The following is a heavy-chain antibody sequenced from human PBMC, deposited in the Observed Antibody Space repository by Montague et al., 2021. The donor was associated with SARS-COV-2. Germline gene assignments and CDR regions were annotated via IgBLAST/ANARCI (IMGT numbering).Heavy chain of an antibody. V-gene: IGHV4-31*03. CDR1: GGSISSGGYS. CDR2: IYYSGSS. CDR3: GRCCMLASRAAFSFDY. Sequence: TLSLTCTVSGGSISSGGYSWSWIRQHQGKGLEWIGYIYYSGSSYYNPSLQSRVTISVDTSKYQFTLKLSSVTAADTALYYWGRCCMLASRAAFSFDYWGQGALVTVSS. D-gene: IGHD2-8*02. J-gene: IGHJ4*02.